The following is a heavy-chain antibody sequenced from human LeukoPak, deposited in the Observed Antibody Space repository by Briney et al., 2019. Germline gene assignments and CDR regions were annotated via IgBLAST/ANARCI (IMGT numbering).Heavy chain of an antibody. Sequence: PGGSLRLSCAASGFTFSDHYMDWVRQAPGKGLEWVSAISGSGGSTYYADSVKGRFTISRDNSKNTLYLQMNSLRAEDTAVYYCAKVPYYDFWSGPDYWGQGTLVTVSS. J-gene: IGHJ4*02. CDR1: GFTFSDHY. CDR2: ISGSGGST. V-gene: IGHV3-23*01. CDR3: AKVPYYDFWSGPDY. D-gene: IGHD3-3*01.